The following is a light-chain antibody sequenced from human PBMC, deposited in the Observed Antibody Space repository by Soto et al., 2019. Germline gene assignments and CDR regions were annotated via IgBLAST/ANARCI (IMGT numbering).Light chain of an antibody. CDR2: HAS. CDR3: QQYMSYS. CDR1: RSISIG. V-gene: IGKV1-5*01. J-gene: IGKJ1*01. Sequence: DVEVSQSHSTLPASVGDRVTITCRASRSISIGLAWYQQKPGTAPKLLIYHASTLGSGVPSRFSGSGSGTEFTLTISSLQPDDFATYYCQQYMSYSFGQGTKV.